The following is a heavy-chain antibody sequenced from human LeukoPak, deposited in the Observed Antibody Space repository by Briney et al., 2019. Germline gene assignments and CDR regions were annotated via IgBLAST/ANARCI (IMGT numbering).Heavy chain of an antibody. Sequence: PSETLSLTCTVSGYSISSGYYWGWIRQSPGKGLEWIGSIYHSGSTYYNPSLKSRVTISVDTSKNQFSLKLSSVTAADTAVYYCAAVAGKYNWFDPWGQGTLVTVSS. CDR1: GYSISSGYY. V-gene: IGHV4-38-2*02. CDR2: IYHSGST. CDR3: AAVAGKYNWFDP. J-gene: IGHJ5*02. D-gene: IGHD6-19*01.